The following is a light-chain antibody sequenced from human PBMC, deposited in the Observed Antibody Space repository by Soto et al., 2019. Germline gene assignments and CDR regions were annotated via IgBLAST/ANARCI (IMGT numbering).Light chain of an antibody. V-gene: IGKV3-11*01. CDR2: YAS. Sequence: EIVLTQSPATLSLSPGDRATLSCRASQSVGSYLGWYQQRPGQAPRLLIYYASNRATAIPARFSGSGSGTDFTLTISSLEPEDFAVYYCQQRSDWPSTFGGGTKVEIK. CDR1: QSVGSY. CDR3: QQRSDWPST. J-gene: IGKJ4*01.